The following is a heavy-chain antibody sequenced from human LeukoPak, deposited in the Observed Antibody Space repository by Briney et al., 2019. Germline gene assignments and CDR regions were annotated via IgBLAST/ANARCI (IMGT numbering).Heavy chain of an antibody. Sequence: GGSLRLSCAASGFTFSSYSMNWVRQAPGKGLEWVSSISSSSDYIYYADSVKGRFTISRDNARNSLYLQMNSLRAEDTAVYYCARTPGERYCSGGSCYFHYYYMDVWGKGTTVTVSS. CDR1: GFTFSSYS. J-gene: IGHJ6*03. CDR3: ARTPGERYCSGGSCYFHYYYMDV. D-gene: IGHD2-15*01. CDR2: ISSSSDYI. V-gene: IGHV3-21*01.